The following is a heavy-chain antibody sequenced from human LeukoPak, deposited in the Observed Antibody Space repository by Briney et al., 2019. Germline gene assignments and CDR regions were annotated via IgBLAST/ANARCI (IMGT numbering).Heavy chain of an antibody. V-gene: IGHV1-2*02. CDR2: INPNSGGT. D-gene: IGHD4-17*01. Sequence: ASVKVSCKASGYTFTGYYMHWVRQAPGQGLEWMGWINPNSGGTNYAQKFQGRVTMTRDTSISTAYMELSRLRSDDTAVYYCARASLAIELTTVTSPPDYWGQGTLVTVSS. J-gene: IGHJ4*02. CDR3: ARASLAIELTTVTSPPDY. CDR1: GYTFTGYY.